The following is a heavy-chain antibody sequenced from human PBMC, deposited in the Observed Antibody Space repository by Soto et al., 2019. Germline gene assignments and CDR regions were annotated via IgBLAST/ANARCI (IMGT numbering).Heavy chain of an antibody. J-gene: IGHJ5*02. Sequence: SETLSLTCAVSGYSISSGYQWGWIRRPPGKGPEWIGSVYHDGRTRYNPPLESRVTISVDTSKNQFSLKLDSVTVADTAMYYCARDFYGSRAAGWFDPWGQGTRVTVS. CDR3: ARDFYGSRAAGWFDP. V-gene: IGHV4-38-2*02. CDR1: GYSISSGYQ. CDR2: VYHDGRT. D-gene: IGHD3-10*01.